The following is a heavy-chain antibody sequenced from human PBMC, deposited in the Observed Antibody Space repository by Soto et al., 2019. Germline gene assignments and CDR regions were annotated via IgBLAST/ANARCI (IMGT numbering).Heavy chain of an antibody. D-gene: IGHD6-13*01. V-gene: IGHV1-18*01. CDR1: GYTFTSYG. CDR3: AGDSGSSCYLWSLHSGRFDH. CDR2: ISAYNGNT. Sequence: QVQLVQSGAEVKKPGASVKVSCKASGYTFTSYGISWVRQAPGQGLEWMGWISAYNGNTNYAQKRPGSVTLATDTSTRTAYMELRSLTSDDPAVYYGAGDSGSSCYLWSLHSGRFDHWGQGTLVTVPS. J-gene: IGHJ4*02.